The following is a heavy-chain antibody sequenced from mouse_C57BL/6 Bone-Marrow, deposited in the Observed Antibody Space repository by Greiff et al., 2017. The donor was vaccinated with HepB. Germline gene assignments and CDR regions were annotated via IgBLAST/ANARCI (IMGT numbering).Heavy chain of an antibody. J-gene: IGHJ2*01. CDR3: ARGGLRRGD. CDR1: GYTFTDYY. CDR2: INPNNGGT. D-gene: IGHD2-4*01. V-gene: IGHV1-26*01. Sequence: VQLQQSGPELVKPGASVKISCKASGYTFTDYYMNWVKQSHGKSLEWIGDINPNNGGTSYNQKFKGKATLTVDKSSSTAYMELRSLTSEDSAVYYCARGGLRRGDWGQGTTLTVSS.